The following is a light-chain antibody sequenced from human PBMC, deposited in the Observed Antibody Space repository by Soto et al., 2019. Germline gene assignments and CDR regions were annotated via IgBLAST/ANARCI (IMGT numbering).Light chain of an antibody. CDR3: QEALHAPWW. V-gene: IGKV2-28*01. CDR1: QSLLWTNGYNY. J-gene: IGKJ1*01. Sequence: DIVMTQSPLSLPVTPGEPASISCRSSQSLLWTNGYNYVDWFLQKPGQSPQLLIYMASNRASGVXYXXRGTGSVTESTLKIRAVEAEDGGCDYGQEALHAPWWFGRGTKL. CDR2: MAS.